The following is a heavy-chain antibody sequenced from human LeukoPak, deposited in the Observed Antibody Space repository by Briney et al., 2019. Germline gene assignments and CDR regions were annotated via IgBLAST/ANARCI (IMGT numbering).Heavy chain of an antibody. J-gene: IGHJ4*02. D-gene: IGHD4-17*01. Sequence: SGGSLRLSCAASGFTFSSYAMHWVRQAPGKGLEWVAVISYDGSNKYYADSVKGRFTISRDNSKNTLYLQMNSLRAEDTAVYYCARGPDGDAHFDYWGQGTLVTVSS. CDR2: ISYDGSNK. V-gene: IGHV3-30-3*01. CDR3: ARGPDGDAHFDY. CDR1: GFTFSSYA.